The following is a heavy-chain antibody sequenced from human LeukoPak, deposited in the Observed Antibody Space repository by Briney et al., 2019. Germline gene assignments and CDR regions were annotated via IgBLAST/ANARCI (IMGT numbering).Heavy chain of an antibody. J-gene: IGHJ4*02. CDR1: GGSISSYY. D-gene: IGHD6-19*01. CDR3: ARGGSSGWVDY. Sequence: SETLSLTCTVSGGSISSYYWSWIRQPPGKGLEWIGYIYYSGSTNYNPSLKSQVTISLDTSKNQFSLKLGSVTAADTAVYYCARGGSSGWVDYWGQGTLVTVSS. V-gene: IGHV4-59*01. CDR2: IYYSGST.